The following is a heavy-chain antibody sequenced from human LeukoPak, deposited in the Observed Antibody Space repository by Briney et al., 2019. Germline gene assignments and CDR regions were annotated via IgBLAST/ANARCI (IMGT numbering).Heavy chain of an antibody. CDR1: GFTVSSNY. J-gene: IGHJ4*02. CDR3: AKDGRLTDY. Sequence: PGGSLRLSCAASGFTVSSNYMSWVRQAPGKGLEWVSAITGSGNTYYADSVKGRFTISRDNSKNTLYLQMNSLRAEDTALYYCAKDGRLTDYWGQGTLVTVSS. CDR2: ITGSGNT. D-gene: IGHD1-26*01. V-gene: IGHV3-53*01.